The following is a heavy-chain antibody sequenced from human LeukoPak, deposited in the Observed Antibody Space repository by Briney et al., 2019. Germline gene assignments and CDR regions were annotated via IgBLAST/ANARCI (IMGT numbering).Heavy chain of an antibody. D-gene: IGHD6-13*01. J-gene: IGHJ4*02. CDR3: ARGLAAAGSAY. CDR1: GFTFDDYG. V-gene: IGHV3-20*01. CDR2: INWNGGST. Sequence: PWGSLRLSCAASGFTFDDYGMSWLRQAPGKGLEWVTGINWNGGSTGYADSVKGRFTISRDNAKNSLYLQMNSLRAEDTALYDCARGLAAAGSAYWGQGTLVTVSS.